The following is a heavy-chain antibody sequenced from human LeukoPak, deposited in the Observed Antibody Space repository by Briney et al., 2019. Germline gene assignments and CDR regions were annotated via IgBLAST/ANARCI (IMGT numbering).Heavy chain of an antibody. D-gene: IGHD2-15*01. CDR1: VGTFSSYA. J-gene: IGHJ4*02. CDR3: GRGLGSTGWGWWYFDY. CDR2: IIPIFGTA. Sequence: SVKVSCKASVGTFSSYAISWVRQAPGQGLEWMGGIIPIFGTANYAQKFQGRVTITADESTNTAYMGLSSLRTVDTAAYICGRGLGSTGWGWWYFDYWGQGTLVTVSS. V-gene: IGHV1-69*01.